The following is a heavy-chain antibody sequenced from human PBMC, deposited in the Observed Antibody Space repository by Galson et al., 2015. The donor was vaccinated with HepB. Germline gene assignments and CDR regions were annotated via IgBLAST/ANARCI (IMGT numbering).Heavy chain of an antibody. CDR1: GFTFSYYW. J-gene: IGHJ4*02. D-gene: IGHD3-9*01. V-gene: IGHV3-7*03. CDR3: ARDDWGPAL. CDR2: MAHDGSVI. Sequence: SLRLSCATSGFTFSYYWMSWARQAPGKGLEWVANMAHDGSVIYYVDSVKGRFTISRDNAKNSLFLQMNSLRVEDTAVYYCARDDWGPALWGQGTRVTVSS.